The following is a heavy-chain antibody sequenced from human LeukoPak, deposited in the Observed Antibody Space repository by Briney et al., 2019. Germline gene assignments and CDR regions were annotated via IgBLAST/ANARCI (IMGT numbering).Heavy chain of an antibody. CDR2: LRFDATSN. D-gene: IGHD6-25*01. J-gene: IGHJ5*02. CDR3: AKDLEPSGVLDP. CDR1: GFSFSKYG. Sequence: GGSLRLSCVASGFSFSKYGMHWVRQAPGKGLEWVSFLRFDATSNYYAESVRGRFIISRDNSRNTLYLQMNSLRAEDTAVYYCAKDLEPSGVLDPWGQGTLVTVSS. V-gene: IGHV3-30*02.